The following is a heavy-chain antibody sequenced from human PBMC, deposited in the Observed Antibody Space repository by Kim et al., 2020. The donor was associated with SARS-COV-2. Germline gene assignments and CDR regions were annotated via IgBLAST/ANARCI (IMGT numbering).Heavy chain of an antibody. V-gene: IGHV4-39*01. CDR2: IYYSGST. CDR3: ARHSSNYGGTEFDY. CDR1: GGSISSSSYY. J-gene: IGHJ4*02. Sequence: SETLSLTCTVSGGSISSSSYYWGWIRQPPGKGLEWIGSIYYSGSTYYNPSLKSRVTISVDTSKNQFSLKLSSVTAADTAVYYCARHSSNYGGTEFDYWGQGTLVTVSS. D-gene: IGHD4-4*01.